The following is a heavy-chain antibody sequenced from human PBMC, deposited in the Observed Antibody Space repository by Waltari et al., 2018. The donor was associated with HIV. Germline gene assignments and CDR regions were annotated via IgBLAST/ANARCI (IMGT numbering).Heavy chain of an antibody. J-gene: IGHJ4*02. D-gene: IGHD5-18*01. V-gene: IGHV1-2*06. CDR1: GYTFTGYY. CDR2: INPNSGGT. Sequence: QVQLVQSGAEVKKPGASVKVSCKASGYTFTGYYMHWVRQAPGQGLEWMGRINPNSGGTNYAQKCQGRVTMTRDTSISTAYMELSRLRSDDTAVYYCARVHTAMARGFDYWGQGTLVTVSS. CDR3: ARVHTAMARGFDY.